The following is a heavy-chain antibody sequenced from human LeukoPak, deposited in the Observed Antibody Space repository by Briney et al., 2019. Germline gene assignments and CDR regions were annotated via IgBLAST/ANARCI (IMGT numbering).Heavy chain of an antibody. D-gene: IGHD3-3*01. CDR2: ISGSGGST. Sequence: GGSLRLSCAASGFTFSSYAMSWVRQALGKGLEWVSAISGSGGSTYYADSVKGRFTISRDNSKNALYLQMNSLRAEDTAVYYCANNKYDFWSGYYYYGMDVWGQGTTVTVSS. V-gene: IGHV3-23*01. CDR1: GFTFSSYA. J-gene: IGHJ6*02. CDR3: ANNKYDFWSGYYYYGMDV.